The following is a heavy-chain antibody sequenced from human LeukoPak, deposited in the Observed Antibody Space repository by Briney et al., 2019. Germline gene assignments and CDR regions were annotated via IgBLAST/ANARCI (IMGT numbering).Heavy chain of an antibody. Sequence: SESLSLTCSVSGGSISSTSFYWGWIRQPPGKGLEWIGSIDYSESTYYNPSLKSRVTISVDKSKNHFYLKVNSVTAADTAVYYCAGSWEDSSSRAFDYWGRGTLVTVSS. CDR1: GGSISSTSFY. CDR2: IDYSEST. J-gene: IGHJ4*02. V-gene: IGHV4-39*02. D-gene: IGHD6-13*01. CDR3: AGSWEDSSSRAFDY.